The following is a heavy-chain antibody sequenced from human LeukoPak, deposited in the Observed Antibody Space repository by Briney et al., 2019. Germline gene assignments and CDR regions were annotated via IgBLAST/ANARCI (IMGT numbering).Heavy chain of an antibody. Sequence: SETLSLTCAVYGGSFSGYYWSWIRQPAGTGLEWIGRIYASGTTNYNPSLKSRVTISVDTSKNQFSLNLSSVSAADTAVYYCAREFTFWGQGILVTVSS. CDR2: IYASGTT. CDR3: AREFTF. V-gene: IGHV4-4*07. D-gene: IGHD3-16*01. CDR1: GGSFSGYY. J-gene: IGHJ4*02.